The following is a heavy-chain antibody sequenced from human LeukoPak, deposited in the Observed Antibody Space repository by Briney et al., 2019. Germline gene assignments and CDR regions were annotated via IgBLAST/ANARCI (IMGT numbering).Heavy chain of an antibody. Sequence: GGSLRLSCVASGLSVSSNYMSWVRQAPGKGLEWVSVIYRDVSSYYAESVKGSFTISRDNSKNTLYIQMNSLRAEDTAVYYCARSFYDILIGYYQYFDYWGQGTLVTVSS. V-gene: IGHV3-66*01. CDR2: IYRDVSS. D-gene: IGHD3-9*01. CDR3: ARSFYDILIGYYQYFDY. CDR1: GLSVSSNY. J-gene: IGHJ4*02.